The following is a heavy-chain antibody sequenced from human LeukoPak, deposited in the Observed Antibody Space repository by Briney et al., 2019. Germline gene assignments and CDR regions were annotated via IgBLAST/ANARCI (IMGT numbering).Heavy chain of an antibody. Sequence: GGSLRLSCAASGFTFSSYWMSWLRQAPGKGLEWVANIKQDGSEKYYVDSVKGRFTISRDNAKNSLYLQMNSLRAEDTAVYYCARDSLNYYDSSGYYRTHPFDYWGQGTLVTVSS. CDR2: IKQDGSEK. D-gene: IGHD3-22*01. J-gene: IGHJ4*02. CDR3: ARDSLNYYDSSGYYRTHPFDY. V-gene: IGHV3-7*01. CDR1: GFTFSSYW.